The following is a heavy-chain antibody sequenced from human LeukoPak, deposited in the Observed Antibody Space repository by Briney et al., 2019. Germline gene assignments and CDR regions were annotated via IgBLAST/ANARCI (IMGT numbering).Heavy chain of an antibody. V-gene: IGHV1-2*02. CDR1: GYTFTGYY. CDR3: ARDQGGSYYDAFDI. CDR2: INPNSSGT. Sequence: ASVKVSCKASGYTFTGYYMHWVRQAPGQGLEWMGWINPNSSGTNYAQKFQGRVTMTRDTSISTAYMELSRLRSDDTAVYYCARDQGGSYYDAFDIWGQGTMVTVSS. D-gene: IGHD1-26*01. J-gene: IGHJ3*02.